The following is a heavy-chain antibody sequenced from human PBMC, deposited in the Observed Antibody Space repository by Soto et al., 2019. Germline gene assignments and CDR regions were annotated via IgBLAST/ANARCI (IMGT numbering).Heavy chain of an antibody. J-gene: IGHJ4*02. CDR1: GFTFSTSS. CDR2: ISNTGRTT. V-gene: IGHV3-23*01. CDR3: ATDSVRISYSAL. Sequence: EVQLLESGGGLIQPGGSLRLSCAASGFTFSTSSMSWVRQPPGKGLEWVSVISNTGRTTYYADSVNGRFTISRDNAKNTLYLHLSSLSAEDTAVYYCATDSVRISYSALWGQGTLFTVSP. D-gene: IGHD2-21*01.